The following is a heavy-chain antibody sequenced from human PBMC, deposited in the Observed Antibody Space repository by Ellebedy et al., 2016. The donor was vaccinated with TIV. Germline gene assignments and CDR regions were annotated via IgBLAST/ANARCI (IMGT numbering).Heavy chain of an antibody. CDR1: GYSFTSYW. J-gene: IGHJ3*02. D-gene: IGHD3-22*01. CDR2: IYPGDSDT. CDR3: ARRVHDSSGWDAFDI. V-gene: IGHV5-51*01. Sequence: GESLKISXKGSGYSFTSYWIGWVRQMPGKGLEWMGIIYPGDSDTRYSPSFQGQVTISADKSISTAYLQWSSLKASDTAMYYCARRVHDSSGWDAFDIWGQGTMVTVSS.